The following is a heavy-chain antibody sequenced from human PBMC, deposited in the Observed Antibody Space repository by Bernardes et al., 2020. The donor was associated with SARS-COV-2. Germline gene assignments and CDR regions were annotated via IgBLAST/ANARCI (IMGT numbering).Heavy chain of an antibody. CDR2: IDHSGST. Sequence: SETLSLTCAVYGGPFSGYYWSWIRQSPGKGLEWIGEIDHSGSTNYNPSLKSRVTISVDTSKNQVSLKLSSVTAADAAVYYCARDFDGYIDYWGQGTLVTVSS. V-gene: IGHV4-34*01. CDR3: ARDFDGYIDY. J-gene: IGHJ4*02. CDR1: GGPFSGYY.